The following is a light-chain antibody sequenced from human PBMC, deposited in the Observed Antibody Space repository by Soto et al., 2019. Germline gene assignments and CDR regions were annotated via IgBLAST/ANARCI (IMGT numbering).Light chain of an antibody. Sequence: QSALTQPASVSGSPGQSITIFCTGISSDVGGYKYVSWFQQHPGKAPKLMIYDVSNRPSGVSNRFSGSKSGNAASLTISGLQAEDEADYYCSSYTSTYVFGTGTKLTVL. CDR3: SSYTSTYV. CDR2: DVS. CDR1: SSDVGGYKY. V-gene: IGLV2-14*01. J-gene: IGLJ1*01.